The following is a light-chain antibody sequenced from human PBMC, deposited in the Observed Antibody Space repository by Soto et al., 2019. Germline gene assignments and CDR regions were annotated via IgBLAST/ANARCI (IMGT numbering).Light chain of an antibody. CDR3: QHYNYWPPWT. V-gene: IGKV3-11*01. CDR1: QSVSSY. Sequence: EIVLTESPATLSLSPGERATLSCRASQSVSSYLAWYQQKPGQAPRLLIYDASTRATGIPARFTGSGSGTDFTLTISSLQSEDFAVYYCQHYNYWPPWTFGQGTKVDI. J-gene: IGKJ1*01. CDR2: DAS.